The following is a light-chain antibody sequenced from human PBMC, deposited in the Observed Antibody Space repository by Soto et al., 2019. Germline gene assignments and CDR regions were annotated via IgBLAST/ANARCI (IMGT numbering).Light chain of an antibody. J-gene: IGLJ1*01. CDR3: SSYTISNTLPFV. CDR1: RRDVGGYNY. Sequence: QSALTQPPSASGTPGQRVTISCTGTRRDVGGYNYVSWYQQYPGKSPKLLIYEVTHRPSGVSNRFSGSKSGNTASLTISGLQAEDEADYYCSSYTISNTLPFVFXTGTNVTVL. V-gene: IGLV2-14*01. CDR2: EVT.